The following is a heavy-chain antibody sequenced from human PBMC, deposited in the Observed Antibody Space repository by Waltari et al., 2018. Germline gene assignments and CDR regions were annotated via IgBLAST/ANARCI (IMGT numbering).Heavy chain of an antibody. CDR3: ARSGYSSGWNINDAFDI. D-gene: IGHD6-19*01. Sequence: QVQLVQSGAEVKKPGASVKVSCKASGYTFTGYYMHWVRQAPGQGLEWMGRINPNSGGTNDAQKFQGRVTMTMDTSISTAYMELSRLRSDDTAVYYCARSGYSSGWNINDAFDIWGQGTMVTVSS. CDR1: GYTFTGYY. CDR2: INPNSGGT. V-gene: IGHV1-2*06. J-gene: IGHJ3*02.